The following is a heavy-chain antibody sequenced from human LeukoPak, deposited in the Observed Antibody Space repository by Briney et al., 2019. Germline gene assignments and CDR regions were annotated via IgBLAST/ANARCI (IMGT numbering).Heavy chain of an antibody. CDR2: IYTSGST. J-gene: IGHJ4*02. D-gene: IGHD4-11*01. CDR1: GGSISSGSYY. CDR3: ARELLGYSN. V-gene: IGHV4-61*02. Sequence: PSQTLSLTCTVSGGSISSGSYYWSWIRQPAGKGLEWIGRIYTSGSTNYNPPLKSRVTISVDTSKNQFSLKLSSVTAADTAVYYCARELLGYSNWGQGTLVTVSS.